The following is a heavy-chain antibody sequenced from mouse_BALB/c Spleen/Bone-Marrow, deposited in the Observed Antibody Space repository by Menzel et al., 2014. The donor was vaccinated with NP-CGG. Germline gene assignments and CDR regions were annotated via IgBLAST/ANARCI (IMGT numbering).Heavy chain of an antibody. Sequence: EVKLVESGGGLVQPGGSLKLSCAASGFDFSGYWMTWVRQAPGKGLEWIGEINPDSSTINYTPSLKDKFIISRDNAKNALYLQMSKVRSEDTALYCCARPGYYGYQDVWGAGTTVTVSS. CDR3: ARPGYYGYQDV. CDR2: INPDSSTI. J-gene: IGHJ1*01. D-gene: IGHD1-2*01. CDR1: GFDFSGYW. V-gene: IGHV4-1*02.